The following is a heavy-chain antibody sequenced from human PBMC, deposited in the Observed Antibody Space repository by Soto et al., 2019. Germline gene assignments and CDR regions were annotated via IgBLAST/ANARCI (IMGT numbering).Heavy chain of an antibody. CDR1: GYTFTSYD. V-gene: IGHV1-8*01. CDR2: KNPNRGNT. Sequence: QVQLVQSGAEVKKPGASVKVSCKASGYTFTSYDINWVRQATGQGLEWMGWKNPNRGNTGYAQKFQGVVTLTRNTSISTAYRELRSLRSEDTAVYYCARGESPPLNDYWGQGTLVTVSS. J-gene: IGHJ4*02. CDR3: ARGESPPLNDY.